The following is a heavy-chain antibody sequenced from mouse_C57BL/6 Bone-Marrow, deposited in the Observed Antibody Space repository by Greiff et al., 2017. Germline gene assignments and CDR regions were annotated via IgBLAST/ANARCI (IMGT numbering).Heavy chain of an antibody. CDR3: AQGDGYDDGFYYFDY. CDR2: ILPGSGST. Sequence: QVQLKQSGAELMKPGASVKLSCKATGYTFTGYWIEWVKQRPGHGLEWIGEILPGSGSTNYNEKFKGKATFTADTSSNTAYMQLSSLTTEDSAIYYCAQGDGYDDGFYYFDYWGQGTTLTVSS. V-gene: IGHV1-9*01. J-gene: IGHJ2*01. D-gene: IGHD2-2*01. CDR1: GYTFTGYW.